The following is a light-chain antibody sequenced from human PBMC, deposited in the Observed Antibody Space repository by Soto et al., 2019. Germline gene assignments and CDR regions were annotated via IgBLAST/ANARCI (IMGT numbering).Light chain of an antibody. J-gene: IGKJ2*01. CDR3: QQFYNTPPYT. V-gene: IGKV1-39*01. CDR2: AAS. Sequence: DIQMTQSPSSLSASVGDRVTITCRASQSIVNYLNWYQQKPGKAPNLLIYAASSLLSGVPSRFSGSGSGTDFTLTINSVQAEYVAVYYCQQFYNTPPYTFGQGTRLEIK. CDR1: QSIVNY.